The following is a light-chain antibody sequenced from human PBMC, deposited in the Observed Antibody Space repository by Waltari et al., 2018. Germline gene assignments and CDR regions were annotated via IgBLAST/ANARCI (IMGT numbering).Light chain of an antibody. CDR3: CSYAGSSTLV. V-gene: IGLV2-23*01. J-gene: IGLJ2*01. CDR1: SSDVGSYNL. CDR2: EGS. Sequence: QSALTPPASVSGSPGQSIPIPCTGTSSDVGSYNLVSWYQQPPGKAPKLMIYEGSKRPSGVSNRFSGSKSGNTASLTISGLQAEDEADYYCCSYAGSSTLVFGGGTKLTVL.